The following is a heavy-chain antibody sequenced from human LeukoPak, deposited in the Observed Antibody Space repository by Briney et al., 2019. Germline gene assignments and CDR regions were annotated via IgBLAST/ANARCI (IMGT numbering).Heavy chain of an antibody. CDR3: ARDRIVVVPAAMYYMDV. CDR1: GFTFSDYY. CDR2: ISSSGSTI. J-gene: IGHJ6*03. V-gene: IGHV3-11*04. Sequence: GGSLRLSCAASGFTFSDYYMSWIRQAPGKGLEWVSYISSSGSTIYYADSVEGRFTISRDNAKNSLYLQMNSLRAEDTAVYYCARDRIVVVPAAMYYMDVWGKGTTVTVSS. D-gene: IGHD2-2*01.